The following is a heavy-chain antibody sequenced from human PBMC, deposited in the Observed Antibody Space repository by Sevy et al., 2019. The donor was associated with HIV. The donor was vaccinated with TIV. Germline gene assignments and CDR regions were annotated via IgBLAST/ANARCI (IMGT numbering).Heavy chain of an antibody. Sequence: GGSLRLSCAASGFTFSSYAMHWVRQAPGKGLEWVAVISYDGSNKYYADSVKGRFTISRDNSKNTLYLQMNSLRAEDTAVYYCARDSYGDDDNYYYYYGMDVWGQGTTVTVSS. CDR2: ISYDGSNK. J-gene: IGHJ6*02. CDR1: GFTFSSYA. CDR3: ARDSYGDDDNYYYYYGMDV. V-gene: IGHV3-30*04. D-gene: IGHD4-17*01.